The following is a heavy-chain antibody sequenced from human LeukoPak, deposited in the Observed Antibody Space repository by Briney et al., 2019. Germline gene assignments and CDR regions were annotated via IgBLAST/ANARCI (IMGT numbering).Heavy chain of an antibody. V-gene: IGHV6-1*01. Sequence: SQTLSLTCAISGDSVSSNSAAWNWIRQSLSRGLEWLGRTYYRSKWYNDYAVSVKSRITINPDTSKNQFSLQLNSVTPEDTAVYYCARETLMVRGVPSCFDYWGQGTLVTVSS. J-gene: IGHJ4*02. D-gene: IGHD3-10*01. CDR2: TYYRSKWYN. CDR1: GDSVSSNSAA. CDR3: ARETLMVRGVPSCFDY.